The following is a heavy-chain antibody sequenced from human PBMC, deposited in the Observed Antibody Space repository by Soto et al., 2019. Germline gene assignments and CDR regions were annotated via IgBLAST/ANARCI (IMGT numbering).Heavy chain of an antibody. CDR1: GFTFSGYA. D-gene: IGHD6-13*01. Sequence: EVQLLESGGGLVQPGGSLRLSCAASGFTFSGYAMSWVRQTPGKGLEWVSTISGGGGSTYYADSVKGRFTISRDNSKNTLYLQMNSLRAEDTALYYCAKNSRSTWSKYYFDYWGQGTLVTVSS. CDR3: AKNSRSTWSKYYFDY. CDR2: ISGGGGST. J-gene: IGHJ4*02. V-gene: IGHV3-23*01.